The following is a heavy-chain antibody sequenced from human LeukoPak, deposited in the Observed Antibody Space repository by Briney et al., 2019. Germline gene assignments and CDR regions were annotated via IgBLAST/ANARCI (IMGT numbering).Heavy chain of an antibody. CDR2: INHSGST. CDR1: GGSLSGYY. D-gene: IGHD6-13*01. V-gene: IGHV4-34*01. CDR3: ARARHLSSSWFKWFDP. Sequence: SETLSLTCAVYGGSLSGYYWSWIRQPPGKGLEWIGEINHSGSTNYNPSLKSRVTISVDTSKNQFSLKLSSVTAADTAVYYCARARHLSSSWFKWFDPWGQGTLVTVSS. J-gene: IGHJ5*02.